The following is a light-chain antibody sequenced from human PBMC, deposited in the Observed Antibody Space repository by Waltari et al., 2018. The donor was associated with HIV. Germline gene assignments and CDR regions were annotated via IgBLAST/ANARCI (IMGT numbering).Light chain of an antibody. CDR3: ISTDSNSDQRV. Sequence: SYELTQPPSVSVSTGQTATITCSGDAFPVKYVYWYQKKSGQAPVVVIDEDNKRACGIPDRFSGSKSGAMASLTITWAQVEDEAYYYCISTDSNSDQRVFGGGTKLTVL. CDR1: AFPVKY. V-gene: IGLV3-10*01. CDR2: EDN. J-gene: IGLJ2*01.